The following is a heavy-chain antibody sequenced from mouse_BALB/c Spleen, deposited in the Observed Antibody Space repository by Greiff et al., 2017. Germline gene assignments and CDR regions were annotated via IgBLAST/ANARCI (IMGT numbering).Heavy chain of an antibody. CDR3: ARSNSYAMDD. Sequence: EVKLVESGPGLVKPSQSLSLTCTVTGYSITSDYAWNWIRQFPGNKLEWMGYISYSGSTSYNPSLKSRISITRDTSKNQFFLQLNSVTTEDTATYYCARSNSYAMDDWGQGTSVTVSS. J-gene: IGHJ4*01. CDR1: GYSITSDYA. V-gene: IGHV3-2*02. CDR2: ISYSGST.